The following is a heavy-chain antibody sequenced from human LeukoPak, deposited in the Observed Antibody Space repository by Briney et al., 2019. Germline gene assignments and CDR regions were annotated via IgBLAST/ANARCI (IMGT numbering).Heavy chain of an antibody. Sequence: NPSETLSLTCTVSGGSINNYYWSWIRQPPGKGLEWIGFVYYTGSTSYNPSLKSRVTISVDTSKNQFSLKLASVTAADAAVYYCARDRWAFGTSSIWYFDLWGRGTLITVSS. CDR3: ARDRWAFGTSSIWYFDL. D-gene: IGHD6-6*01. CDR2: VYYTGST. V-gene: IGHV4-59*01. J-gene: IGHJ2*01. CDR1: GGSINNYY.